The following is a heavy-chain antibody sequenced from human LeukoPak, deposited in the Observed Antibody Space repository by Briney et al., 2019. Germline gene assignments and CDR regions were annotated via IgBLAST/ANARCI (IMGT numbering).Heavy chain of an antibody. CDR3: ADSVLVAGSYY. J-gene: IGHJ4*02. CDR2: ISGSGGST. V-gene: IGHV3-23*01. D-gene: IGHD6-19*01. CDR1: GFTFSSYA. Sequence: GGSLRLSCAASGFTFSSYAMSWVRQAPGKGLEWVSAISGSGGSTYYADSVKGRFTISRDNSKNTLYLQMNSLRAEDTAVYYCADSVLVAGSYYWGQGTLVTVSS.